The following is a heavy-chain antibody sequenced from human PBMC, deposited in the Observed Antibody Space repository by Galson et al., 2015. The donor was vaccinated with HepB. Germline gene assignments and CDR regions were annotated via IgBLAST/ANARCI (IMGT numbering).Heavy chain of an antibody. CDR2: IIPIFGTA. CDR3: ATERVYYYDSSGYAFDI. J-gene: IGHJ3*02. V-gene: IGHV1-69*13. CDR1: GGTFSSYA. Sequence: SVKVSCKASGGTFSSYAISWVRQAPGQGLEWMGGIIPIFGTANYAQKFQGRVTITADESTSTAYMELSSLRSEDTAVYYCATERVYYYDSSGYAFDIWGQGTMVTVSS. D-gene: IGHD3-22*01.